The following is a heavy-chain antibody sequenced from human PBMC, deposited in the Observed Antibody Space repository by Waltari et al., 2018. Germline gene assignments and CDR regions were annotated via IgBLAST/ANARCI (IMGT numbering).Heavy chain of an antibody. CDR2: INHSGNT. D-gene: IGHD6-13*01. J-gene: IGHJ6*02. CDR3: ARVQFSWYRHYYYYGMDV. Sequence: QVQLQQWGAGLLKPSETLSLTCAVYGGSFSGYYWSWIRQPPGKGLEWIGEINHSGNTNSNPSLKSRVTISVDTSKNQFSLKLSSVTAADTAVYYCARVQFSWYRHYYYYGMDVWGQGTTVTVSS. CDR1: GGSFSGYY. V-gene: IGHV4-34*01.